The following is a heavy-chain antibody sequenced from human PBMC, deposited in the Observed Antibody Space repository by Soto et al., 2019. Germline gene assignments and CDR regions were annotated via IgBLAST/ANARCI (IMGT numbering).Heavy chain of an antibody. CDR3: ARRSYYYDSSGYDYFDY. CDR1: GGSISSYY. J-gene: IGHJ4*02. D-gene: IGHD3-22*01. Sequence: SETLSLTCTVSGGSISSYYWSWIRQPPGKGLEWIGYIYYSGSTNYNPSLKSRVTISVDTSKNQFSLKLSSVTAADTAVYYCARRSYYYDSSGYDYFDYWGQGTLVTVSS. CDR2: IYYSGST. V-gene: IGHV4-59*08.